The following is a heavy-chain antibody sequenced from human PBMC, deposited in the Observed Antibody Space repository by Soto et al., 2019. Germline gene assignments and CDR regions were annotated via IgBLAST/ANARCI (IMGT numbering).Heavy chain of an antibody. CDR2: TYYRSKWYN. CDR1: GDSVSSNSAA. J-gene: IGHJ5*02. CDR3: ARVPQDGDYVLRWFDP. V-gene: IGHV6-1*01. Sequence: QVQLQQSGPGLVKPSQTLSLTCAISGDSVSSNSAAWNWIRQSPSRCLEWLGRTYYRSKWYNDYAVSVKSRITNNPDTSKNQFALQLNSVTPEDTAVYYCARVPQDGDYVLRWFDPWGQGTLVTVSS. D-gene: IGHD4-17*01.